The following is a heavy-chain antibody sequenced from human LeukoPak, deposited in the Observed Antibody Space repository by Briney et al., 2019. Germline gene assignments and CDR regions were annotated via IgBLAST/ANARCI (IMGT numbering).Heavy chain of an antibody. J-gene: IGHJ4*02. V-gene: IGHV3-73*01. CDR2: IRSRTKGYAT. Sequence: GGSLTLSCAASGMSLSDSAMNWVRQAPGKGLEWLAHIRSRTKGYATAYAASVTGRFVISRDDVKNVAFLQMTSLETEDTAVYYCIRHVEFQRPYWAQGVQVTVSS. CDR1: GMSLSDSA. CDR3: IRHVEFQRPY. D-gene: IGHD3-10*01.